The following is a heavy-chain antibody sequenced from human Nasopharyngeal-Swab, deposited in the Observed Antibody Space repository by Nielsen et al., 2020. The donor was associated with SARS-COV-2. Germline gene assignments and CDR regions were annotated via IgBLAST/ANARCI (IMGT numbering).Heavy chain of an antibody. Sequence: GESLKISCAASGFTFSSYWMTWVRQAPGKGLEWVANIKEDASEKYYVDSVKGRFTISRDNAKNSLYLQMNSLRAEDTAVYYCARVADVLLWFGELLGSDYYYYGMDVWGQGTTVTVSS. V-gene: IGHV3-7*01. CDR3: ARVADVLLWFGELLGSDYYYYGMDV. D-gene: IGHD3-10*01. CDR1: GFTFSSYW. CDR2: IKEDASEK. J-gene: IGHJ6*02.